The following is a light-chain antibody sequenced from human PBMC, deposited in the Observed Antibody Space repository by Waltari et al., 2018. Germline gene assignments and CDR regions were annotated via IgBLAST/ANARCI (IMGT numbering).Light chain of an antibody. J-gene: IGLJ2*01. Sequence: QSALTQPASVSGSPGQSLTVSCPGPSSDVGHYHLVSWYQQHPGNAPKLLIYEVSQRPSGVSNRFSGSKSGTTASLTVSGLQAEDEAIYFCCSYAGDRSVLFGGGTKLTVL. CDR3: CSYAGDRSVL. V-gene: IGLV2-23*02. CDR2: EVS. CDR1: SSDVGHYHL.